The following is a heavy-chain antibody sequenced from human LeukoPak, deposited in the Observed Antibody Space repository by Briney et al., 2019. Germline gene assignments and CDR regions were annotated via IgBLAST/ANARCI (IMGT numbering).Heavy chain of an antibody. CDR2: ISGSGGST. V-gene: IGHV3-23*01. Sequence: SGGSLRLSCAASGFTFSTYAMSWVRLAPGKGLEWVSGISGSGGSTYYADSVKGRFTSSRDNSNNTLYVQMNSLRVEDTAVYYCARYCGAASCYSGFDYWGQGTLVTVAS. CDR3: ARYCGAASCYSGFDY. D-gene: IGHD2-15*01. CDR1: GFTFSTYA. J-gene: IGHJ4*02.